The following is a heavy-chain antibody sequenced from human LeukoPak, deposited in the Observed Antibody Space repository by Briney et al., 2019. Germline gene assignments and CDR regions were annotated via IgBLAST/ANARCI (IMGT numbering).Heavy chain of an antibody. J-gene: IGHJ4*02. CDR2: IRSQAYRAAT. V-gene: IGHV3-49*04. D-gene: IGHD3-22*01. CDR1: GFTFQAYA. Sequence: GRSLRVSCSASGFTFQAYAMSWVRQAPGKGLEWVGFIRSQAYRAATDYAASVQGRFTISRDDSRNIVHLQMDDLRVEDTAVYFCARVNYYDSGSLYYGYFDHWGQGALVTVSS. CDR3: ARVNYYDSGSLYYGYFDH.